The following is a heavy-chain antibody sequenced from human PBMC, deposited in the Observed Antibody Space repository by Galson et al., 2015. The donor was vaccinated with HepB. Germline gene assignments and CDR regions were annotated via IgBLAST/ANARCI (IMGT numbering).Heavy chain of an antibody. J-gene: IGHJ4*02. CDR1: GFTFSSYG. CDR2: ISYDGSNK. V-gene: IGHV3-30*18. D-gene: IGHD6-6*01. Sequence: SLRLSCAASGFTFSSYGMHWVRQAPGKGLEWVAVISYDGSNKYYADSVKGRFTISRDNSKNTLYLQMNSLRAEDTAVYYCAKDLLGAARVGGWLDWGQGTLVTVSS. CDR3: AKDLLGAARVGGWLD.